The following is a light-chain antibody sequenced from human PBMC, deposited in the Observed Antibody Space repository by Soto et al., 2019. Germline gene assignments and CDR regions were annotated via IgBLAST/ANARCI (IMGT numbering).Light chain of an antibody. CDR1: GSNIGSNT. V-gene: IGLV1-44*01. CDR2: TNN. CDR3: VTWDDSLNGYV. Sequence: QSALTQPPSASGTPGQRITISCSGGGSNIGSNTVTWYQQLPRTAPKLLIYTNNQRPSGVPDRFSGSKSGTSASLAISGLQSGDEADYYCVTWDDSLNGYVFGTGTKVTVL. J-gene: IGLJ1*01.